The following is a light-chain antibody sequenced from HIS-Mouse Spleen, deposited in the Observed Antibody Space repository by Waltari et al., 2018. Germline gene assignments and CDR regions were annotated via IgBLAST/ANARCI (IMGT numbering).Light chain of an antibody. CDR1: SSNIGSNY. Sequence: QSVLTQPPSASVTPGQRVTTSRSGSSSNIGSNYVYWYQQRPGPAPKLLIYRNNQRPSGVPDRFSGSKSGTSASLAISGLRSEDEADYYCAAWDDSLSGPVFGGGTKLTVL. J-gene: IGLJ3*02. V-gene: IGLV1-47*01. CDR2: RNN. CDR3: AAWDDSLSGPV.